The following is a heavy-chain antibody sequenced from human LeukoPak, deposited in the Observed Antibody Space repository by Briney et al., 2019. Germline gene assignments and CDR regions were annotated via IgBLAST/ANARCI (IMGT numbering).Heavy chain of an antibody. CDR3: ARNSGSYYNFHY. D-gene: IGHD3-10*01. J-gene: IGHJ4*02. CDR2: IYYSGST. CDR1: GGSISSYY. Sequence: SETLSLTCTVSGGSISSYYWSWIRQPPGKGLEWIGYIYYSGSTNYNPSLKSRVTISVDTSKNQFSLKLSSVTAADTAVYYCARNSGSYYNFHYWGQGTLVIVSS. V-gene: IGHV4-59*01.